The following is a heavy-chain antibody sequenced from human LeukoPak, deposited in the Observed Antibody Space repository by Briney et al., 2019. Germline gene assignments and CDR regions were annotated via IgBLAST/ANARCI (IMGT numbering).Heavy chain of an antibody. CDR2: IDFETDTT. CDR3: VRAGSGFDY. CDR1: GFTFSSYW. D-gene: IGHD2-15*01. Sequence: GGSLRLSCLASGFTFSSYWLDWVRQAPGKGLEWVSRIDFETDTTTYAGSVKGRFTISRDNTKNTLYLQMDSLRDEDAAVYYCVRAGSGFDYWGQGTLVTVTS. V-gene: IGHV3-74*01. J-gene: IGHJ4*02.